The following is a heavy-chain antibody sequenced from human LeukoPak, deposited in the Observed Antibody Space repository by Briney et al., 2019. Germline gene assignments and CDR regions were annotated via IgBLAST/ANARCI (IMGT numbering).Heavy chain of an antibody. CDR1: GYTFTTYG. CDR2: TSPYNGDT. J-gene: IGHJ4*02. CDR3: ARDGAVAAVFDY. Sequence: GAAVKVSCKASGYTFTTYGVTWVRQAPGQGLEWMGWTSPYNGDTNYAQNLQGRVTLTTDTSTSSAYMELRSLRSDDTAVYYCARDGAVAAVFDYWGQGTLVTVSS. V-gene: IGHV1-18*01. D-gene: IGHD6-19*01.